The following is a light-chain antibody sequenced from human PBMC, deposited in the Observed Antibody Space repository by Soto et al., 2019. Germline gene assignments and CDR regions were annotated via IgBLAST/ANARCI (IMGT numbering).Light chain of an antibody. CDR3: HQYGSSLGT. V-gene: IGKV3-20*01. J-gene: IGKJ1*01. CDR2: DAS. Sequence: EIVLTQSPGTLSLSPGERATLSCRASQSVGSSYLAWYQQKPGQAPRLLIYDASSRATGIPDRFSGSGSGTDFTLTISRLEPEDLAVYYCHQYGSSLGTFGQRTKVEIK. CDR1: QSVGSSY.